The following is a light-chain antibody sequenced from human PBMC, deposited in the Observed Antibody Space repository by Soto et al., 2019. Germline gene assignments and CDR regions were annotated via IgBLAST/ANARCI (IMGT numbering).Light chain of an antibody. CDR3: HQYDDLPYT. J-gene: IGKJ2*01. CDR2: DAS. V-gene: IGKV1-33*01. Sequence: DIHMTQSPSSLSASVGDRVTITCQTSQNISKYLIWYQQSPGKAPSLLISDASNLEAGVPSRFSGHGSGTHFTLTISSLQPEDIGRYYCHQYDDLPYTFGQGTSLQI. CDR1: QNISKY.